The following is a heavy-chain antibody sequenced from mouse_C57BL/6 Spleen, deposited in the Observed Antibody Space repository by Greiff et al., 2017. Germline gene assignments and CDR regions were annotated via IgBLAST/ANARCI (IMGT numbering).Heavy chain of an antibody. V-gene: IGHV1-69*01. Sequence: QVQLQQPGAELVMPGASVKLSCKASGYTFTSYWMHWVKQRPAQGLEWIGEIDPSDSYTNYNQKFKGKSTLTVDKSSSTAYMQLSSLTSEDSAVYYCARSGYYGNYVAFFDYWGQGTTLTVSS. CDR1: GYTFTSYW. J-gene: IGHJ2*01. CDR3: ARSGYYGNYVAFFDY. D-gene: IGHD2-1*01. CDR2: IDPSDSYT.